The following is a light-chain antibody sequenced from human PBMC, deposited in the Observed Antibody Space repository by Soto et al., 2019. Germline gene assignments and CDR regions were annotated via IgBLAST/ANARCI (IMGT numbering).Light chain of an antibody. CDR2: GAS. CDR3: QQYNDWPPFT. V-gene: IGKV3-15*01. Sequence: VMTQSPATLSVSPGERATLSCRASQSVSSDLAWYQQKPGQAPRLLIYGASTRATGIPARFSGSGSGAEFTLTISSLQSEDFAVYYCQQYNDWPPFTFGQGTKLEIK. CDR1: QSVSSD. J-gene: IGKJ2*01.